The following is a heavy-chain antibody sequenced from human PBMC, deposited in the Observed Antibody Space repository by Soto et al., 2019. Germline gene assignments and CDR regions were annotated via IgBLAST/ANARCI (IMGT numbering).Heavy chain of an antibody. J-gene: IGHJ5*02. Sequence: QVQLQESGPGLVKPSGTPSLTCAVSGGSISSSNWWSWVRQPPGKGLEWIGEIYHSGSTNYNPSLKSRVTISVDKSKNQFSLKLSSVTAADTAVYYCARANTPQWLHRWFDPWGQGTLVTVSS. CDR2: IYHSGST. V-gene: IGHV4-4*02. D-gene: IGHD6-19*01. CDR3: ARANTPQWLHRWFDP. CDR1: GGSISSSNW.